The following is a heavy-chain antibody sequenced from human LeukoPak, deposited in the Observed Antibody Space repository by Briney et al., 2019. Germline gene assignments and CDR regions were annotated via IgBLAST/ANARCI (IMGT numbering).Heavy chain of an antibody. D-gene: IGHD6-19*01. CDR2: ISAYNGNT. CDR3: ATVGPGYSSGWYFNYFDY. CDR1: GYTFTSYG. Sequence: ASVKVSCKASGYTFTSYGISWVRQAPGQGLEWMGWISAYNGNTNYAQKLQGRVTMTTDTSTSTAYMELRSLRSEDTAVYYCATVGPGYSSGWYFNYFDYWGQGTLVTVSS. J-gene: IGHJ4*02. V-gene: IGHV1-18*01.